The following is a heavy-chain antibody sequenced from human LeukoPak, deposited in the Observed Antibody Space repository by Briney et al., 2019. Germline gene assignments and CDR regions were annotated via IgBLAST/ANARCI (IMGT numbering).Heavy chain of an antibody. D-gene: IGHD4-23*01. Sequence: SETLSLTCTVSGGSISSGGYYWSWIRQHPGKGLEWIGYIYYSGSTYYNPSLKSRVTISVDTSKNQFSLKLSSVTAADTAVYYCARERADYGGNFGNRALDYWGQGTLVTVSS. J-gene: IGHJ4*02. CDR3: ARERADYGGNFGNRALDY. V-gene: IGHV4-31*03. CDR1: GGSISSGGYY. CDR2: IYYSGST.